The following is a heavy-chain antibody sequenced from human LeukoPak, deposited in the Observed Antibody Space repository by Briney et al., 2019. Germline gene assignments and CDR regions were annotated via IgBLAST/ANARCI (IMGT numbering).Heavy chain of an antibody. Sequence: GGSLRLSCAASGFTFRNYWMNWVRQAPGQGLVWVSHINSDGSGTTYADSVKGRFTISRDNAKNTLYLQMNILRAEDTAVYYCARGDIVGNAYFYYMDVWGKGTTVTVSS. CDR3: ARGDIVGNAYFYYMDV. D-gene: IGHD2-15*01. J-gene: IGHJ6*03. CDR2: INSDGSGT. V-gene: IGHV3-74*01. CDR1: GFTFRNYW.